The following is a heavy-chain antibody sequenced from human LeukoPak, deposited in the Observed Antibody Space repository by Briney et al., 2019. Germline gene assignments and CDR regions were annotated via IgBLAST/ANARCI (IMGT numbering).Heavy chain of an antibody. J-gene: IGHJ4*02. CDR3: ARGGARLVRGLDY. V-gene: IGHV3-74*01. CDR2: INSDGSST. Sequence: GGSLRLSCAASGFTFSSYWMHWVRQAPGKGLLWVSRINSDGSSTSYADSVKGRFTISRDNAKNTLYLQMNSLRAEDTAVYYCARGGARLVRGLDYWGRGTLVTVSS. D-gene: IGHD6-19*01. CDR1: GFTFSSYW.